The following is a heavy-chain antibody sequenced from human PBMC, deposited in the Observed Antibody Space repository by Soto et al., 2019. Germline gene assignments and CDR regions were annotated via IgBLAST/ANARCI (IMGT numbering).Heavy chain of an antibody. CDR2: SANDASSE. Sequence: QVQLVESGGGVVQGGGSLRLSCAASGFTLSGYPRHWVRQAPGKGLEWVAISANDASSEHYADSVKGRFTISRDNSENTLYLQMNSLRAEDTALYYCARDGSANWYFDWYFDLWGRGTVVTVSS. D-gene: IGHD2-2*01. CDR1: GFTLSGYP. V-gene: IGHV3-30-3*01. J-gene: IGHJ2*01. CDR3: ARDGSANWYFDWYFDL.